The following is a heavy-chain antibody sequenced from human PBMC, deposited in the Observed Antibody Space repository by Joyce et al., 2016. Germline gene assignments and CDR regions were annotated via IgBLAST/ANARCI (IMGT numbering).Heavy chain of an antibody. J-gene: IGHJ4*02. CDR1: GFPFTSYA. V-gene: IGHV3-30-3*01. CDR3: AREYLRGNYKGSPAY. Sequence: QVQLVESGGGVVQPGRSLRLSCTASGFPFTSYAMQWVRQTPGKGLEWVAVISSDGNNKFYRDSVKGRFIISRYDSKSMVYLHLTSLRSDDTAVYFCAREYLRGNYKGSPAYWGQGTLVTVSS. CDR2: ISSDGNNK. D-gene: IGHD1-7*01.